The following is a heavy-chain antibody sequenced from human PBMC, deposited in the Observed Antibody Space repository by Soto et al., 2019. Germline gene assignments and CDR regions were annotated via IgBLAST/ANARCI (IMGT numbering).Heavy chain of an antibody. CDR1: GDSFSRST. J-gene: IGHJ4*02. CDR3: ASPYDYTSGNFDY. V-gene: IGHV1-69*02. D-gene: IGHD1-1*01. CDR2: FIPMLGIA. Sequence: QVQLVQSGAEVKRPGSSVKVSCTASGDSFSRSTFSWVRQAPGQGLEWVGRFIPMLGIAKYAQTFQGRVTITADKSTSTAYMDLSSLRAEDTAVDYCASPYDYTSGNFDYWGQGTLVTVSS.